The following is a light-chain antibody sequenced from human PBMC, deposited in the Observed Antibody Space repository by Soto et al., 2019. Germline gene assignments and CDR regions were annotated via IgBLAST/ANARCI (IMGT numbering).Light chain of an antibody. CDR3: ETWDSNTRV. CDR2: LEGSGSY. V-gene: IGLV4-60*02. Sequence: VLTQSSSGSAYLGSSVKLTCTLSSGHSSYIIAWHQQQPGKAPRYLMKLEGSGSYNKGSGVPDRFSGSSSGADRYRTISDLQFEDEADYYCETWDSNTRVFGGGTKLTVL. CDR1: SGHSSYI. J-gene: IGLJ2*01.